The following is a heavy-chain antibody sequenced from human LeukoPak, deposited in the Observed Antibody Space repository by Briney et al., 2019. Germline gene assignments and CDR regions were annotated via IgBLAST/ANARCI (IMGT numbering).Heavy chain of an antibody. CDR1: GGSISSSSYY. D-gene: IGHD6-13*01. CDR2: IYYSGST. CDR3: ARDEIAAAGYNWFDP. V-gene: IGHV4-39*07. J-gene: IGHJ5*02. Sequence: PSETLSLTCTVSGGSISSSSYYWGWIRQPPGKGLEWIGSIYYSGSTYYNPSLKSRVTISVDTSKNQFSLKLSSVTAADTAVYYCARDEIAAAGYNWFDPWGQGTLVTVSS.